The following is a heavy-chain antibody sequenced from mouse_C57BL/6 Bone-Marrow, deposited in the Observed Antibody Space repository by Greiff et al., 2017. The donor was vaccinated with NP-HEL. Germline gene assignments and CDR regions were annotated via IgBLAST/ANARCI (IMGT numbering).Heavy chain of an antibody. CDR2: IYPGDGDT. J-gene: IGHJ1*03. V-gene: IGHV1-82*01. Sequence: VQLQESGPELVKPGASVKISCKASGYAFSSSWMNWVKQRPGKGLEWIGRIYPGDGDTNYNGKVKGKATLTADKSSSTAYMQLSSLTSEDSAVYFCARRGRYYGSSLYWYFDVWGTGTTVTVSS. CDR1: GYAFSSSW. D-gene: IGHD1-1*01. CDR3: ARRGRYYGSSLYWYFDV.